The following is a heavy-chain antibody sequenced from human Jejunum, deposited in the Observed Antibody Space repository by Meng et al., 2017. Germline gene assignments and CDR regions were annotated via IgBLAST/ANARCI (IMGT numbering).Heavy chain of an antibody. Sequence: GGSLRLSCVASGFNFGNFGMMWVRQAPGKGLEWVSVVTATAGNTFYADSVKGRFTTSRDKSKSTLYLQLSSLTAEDTGIYHCVKSGVGNSSQKYYFESWGQGTLVTVSS. CDR1: GFNFGNFG. J-gene: IGHJ4*02. D-gene: IGHD5-12*01. CDR3: VKSGVGNSSQKYYFES. CDR2: VTATAGNT. V-gene: IGHV3-23*01.